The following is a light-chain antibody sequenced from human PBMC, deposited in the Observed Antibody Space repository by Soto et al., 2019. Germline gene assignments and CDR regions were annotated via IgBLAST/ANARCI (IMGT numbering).Light chain of an antibody. J-gene: IGKJ1*01. CDR3: QHYGGLWT. V-gene: IGKV1-5*01. Sequence: DIQMTQSPSTLSASVGDRVTITCRASQTISNRLAWYQQKPGKAPKVLIYDASSLESGVPSRFSGSGYGTEFILSINSLQPDDFATYWCQHYGGLWTFGQGTKVEIK. CDR2: DAS. CDR1: QTISNR.